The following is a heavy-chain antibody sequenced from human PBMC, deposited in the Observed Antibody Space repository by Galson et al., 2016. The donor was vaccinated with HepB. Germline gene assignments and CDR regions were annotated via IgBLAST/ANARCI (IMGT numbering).Heavy chain of an antibody. CDR1: GGSISRSSDY. V-gene: IGHV4-39*01. D-gene: IGHD3-10*01. CDR3: ARRVSVYGSESYFGFDP. J-gene: IGHJ5*02. Sequence: SETLSLTCSVSGGSISRSSDYWGWIRQPPGKGPEWIGSIYYSGSNYYNPSLRSRVTISVDTSKNQFSLKLTSVTAADTAVYYCARRVSVYGSESYFGFDPWGQGILVTVSS. CDR2: IYYSGSN.